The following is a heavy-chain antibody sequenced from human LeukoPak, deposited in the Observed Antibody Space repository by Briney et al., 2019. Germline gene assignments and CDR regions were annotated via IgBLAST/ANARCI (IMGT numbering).Heavy chain of an antibody. J-gene: IGHJ6*03. CDR2: INHSGST. CDR3: ARDSVRRGPRADYSYYYYMDV. CDR1: GGSFSGYY. D-gene: IGHD4-11*01. Sequence: SETLSLTCAVYGGSFSGYYWSWIRQPPGKGLEWIGEINHSGSTNYNPSLKSRVTISVDTSKNQFSLKLSSVTAADTAVYYCARDSVRRGPRADYSYYYYMDVWGKGTTVTVSS. V-gene: IGHV4-34*01.